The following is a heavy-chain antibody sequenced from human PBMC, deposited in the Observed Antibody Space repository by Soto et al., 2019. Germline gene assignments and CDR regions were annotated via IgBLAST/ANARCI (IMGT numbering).Heavy chain of an antibody. CDR3: AINGESYYYYGMDV. CDR1: GGTFSSSA. CDR2: IIPIFGTA. V-gene: IGHV1-69*12. Sequence: QVQLVQSGAEVKKPGSSVKVSCKASGGTFSSSAISWVRQAPGQGLEWMGGIIPIFGTAEYAQKFQGRVTITADESTSTDFMEVSSLRSEDTAVYYCAINGESYYYYGMDVWGQGTTVTVSS. J-gene: IGHJ6*02. D-gene: IGHD2-8*01.